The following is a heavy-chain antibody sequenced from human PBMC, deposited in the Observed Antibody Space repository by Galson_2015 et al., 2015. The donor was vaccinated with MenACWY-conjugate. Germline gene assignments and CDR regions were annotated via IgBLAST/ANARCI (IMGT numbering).Heavy chain of an antibody. CDR3: ARDLYGDYAIDY. Sequence: SLRLSCAASGFTFSSCSMYWVRQAPGEGLEWVSYISSSTTPIYYADSVKGRFTISRDNAENSIYLQMNSLRDEDTAVYYCARDLYGDYAIDYWGQGTLVTVSS. J-gene: IGHJ4*02. CDR1: GFTFSSCS. D-gene: IGHD4-17*01. V-gene: IGHV3-48*02. CDR2: ISSSTTPI.